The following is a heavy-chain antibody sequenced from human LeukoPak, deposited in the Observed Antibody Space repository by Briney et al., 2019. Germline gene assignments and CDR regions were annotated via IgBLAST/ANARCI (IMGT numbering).Heavy chain of an antibody. Sequence: GGSLRLSCAPSGFTFSSYAMTWVRQAPGKGLEWVSTISAGGSNIYYADSVKGRFTISRDNSKNTLFLQMNSLRAEDTAVYYCAKPPSGYYSVFGFWGQGTLVTVSS. CDR1: GFTFSSYA. V-gene: IGHV3-23*01. J-gene: IGHJ4*02. CDR2: ISAGGSNI. D-gene: IGHD3-3*01. CDR3: AKPPSGYYSVFGF.